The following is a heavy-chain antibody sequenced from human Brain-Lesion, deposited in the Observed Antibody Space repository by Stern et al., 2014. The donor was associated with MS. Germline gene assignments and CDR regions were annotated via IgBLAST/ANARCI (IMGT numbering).Heavy chain of an antibody. J-gene: IGHJ6*02. CDR3: ARGRVVPGFQYYATDV. CDR2: IFNSGST. Sequence: VHLVESGPGLVKPSQTLSLSCTVSGGSISSGGYYWSWIRQPAGKGLEWIGRIFNSGSTSYNPPLKSRVTISIDTSKNQFPLRLNPMTAADTAVYYCARGRVVPGFQYYATDVWGQGTTVIVAS. D-gene: IGHD2-2*01. CDR1: GGSISSGGYY. V-gene: IGHV4-61*02.